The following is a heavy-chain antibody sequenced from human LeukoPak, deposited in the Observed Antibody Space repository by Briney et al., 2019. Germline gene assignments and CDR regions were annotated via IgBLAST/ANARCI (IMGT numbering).Heavy chain of an antibody. V-gene: IGHV3-30*02. Sequence: GGSLRLSCAASGFIFNDGMHWVRQAPGKGLEWVAFIQYDGREEWYADSVRGRFIISRDSSKNTLFLQMNSLRTEDTAVYYCAQDFWTFRDHWGQGTLVIVSS. J-gene: IGHJ5*02. D-gene: IGHD3/OR15-3a*01. CDR2: IQYDGREE. CDR3: AQDFWTFRDH. CDR1: GFIFNDG.